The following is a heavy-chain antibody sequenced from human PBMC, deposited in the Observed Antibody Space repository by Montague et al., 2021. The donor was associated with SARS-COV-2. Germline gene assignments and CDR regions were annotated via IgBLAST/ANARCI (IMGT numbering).Heavy chain of an antibody. Sequence: TLSLTCTVSGGSISSGGYYWSWIRQHPGKGLEWIGYIYYSGSTNYNPSLKSQLTISVDTSKNQFSLKLSSVTAADTAVYYCARGEGVMVYVYGMDVWGQGTTVTVSS. CDR1: GGSISSGGYY. CDR3: ARGEGVMVYVYGMDV. CDR2: IYYSGST. D-gene: IGHD2-8*01. J-gene: IGHJ6*02. V-gene: IGHV4-31*01.